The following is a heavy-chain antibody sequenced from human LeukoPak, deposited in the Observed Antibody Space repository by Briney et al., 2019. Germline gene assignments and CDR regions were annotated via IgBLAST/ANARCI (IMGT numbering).Heavy chain of an antibody. D-gene: IGHD2-21*02. V-gene: IGHV4-59*01. Sequence: SETLSLTCTVSGGSISSYYWSWIRQPPGKGLEWIGYIYYSGSTNYNPSLKSRVTISVDTSKNQFSLKLTSVTAADTAVYYCASYCGGDCYPYYYGMDVWGQGTTVTVSS. J-gene: IGHJ6*02. CDR3: ASYCGGDCYPYYYGMDV. CDR1: GGSISSYY. CDR2: IYYSGST.